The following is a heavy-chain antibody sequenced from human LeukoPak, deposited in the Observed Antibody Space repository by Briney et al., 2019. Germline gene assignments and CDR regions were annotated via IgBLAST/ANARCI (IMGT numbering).Heavy chain of an antibody. CDR1: GFTFRSHW. CDR3: VRTHSSGYYCFDS. D-gene: IGHD3-22*01. J-gene: IGHJ4*02. Sequence: GGSLRLFCAASGFTFRSHWMHWVRHAPGKGLIRVSRIDGDESATYYGDSVKGRFTISRDNAKNTLYLQMNSLRVEDTAVYYCVRTHSSGYYCFDSWGQGTLVTVSS. CDR2: IDGDESAT. V-gene: IGHV3-74*01.